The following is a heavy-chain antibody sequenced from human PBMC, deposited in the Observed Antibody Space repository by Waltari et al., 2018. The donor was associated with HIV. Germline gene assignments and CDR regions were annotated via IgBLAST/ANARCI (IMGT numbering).Heavy chain of an antibody. CDR2: IIPILGIA. J-gene: IGHJ4*02. CDR1: GGTFSSYT. Sequence: QVQLVQSGAEVKKPGSSVKVSCKASGGTFSSYTISWVRQAPGQGLEWMGRIIPILGIANYAQKFQGRVTITADKSTSTAYMELSSLRSEDTAVYYCAAVRGYSYGVLLDYWGQGTLVTVSS. CDR3: AAVRGYSYGVLLDY. V-gene: IGHV1-69*02. D-gene: IGHD5-18*01.